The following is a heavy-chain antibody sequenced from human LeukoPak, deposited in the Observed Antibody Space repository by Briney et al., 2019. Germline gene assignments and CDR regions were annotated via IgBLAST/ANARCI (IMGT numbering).Heavy chain of an antibody. CDR3: ARGPGGEGARATVHYYYYVMDV. Sequence: PSETLSLTCTVSGGSISSSPYYWGWIRQPPGKGLEWIGSIHYSGSTYYNPSLKSRVTISVDTSKNQFSLKLSSVTAADTAVYYCARGPGGEGARATVHYYYYVMDVWGQGTTVTVSS. CDR2: IHYSGST. D-gene: IGHD4-17*01. CDR1: GGSISSSPYY. V-gene: IGHV4-39*07. J-gene: IGHJ6*02.